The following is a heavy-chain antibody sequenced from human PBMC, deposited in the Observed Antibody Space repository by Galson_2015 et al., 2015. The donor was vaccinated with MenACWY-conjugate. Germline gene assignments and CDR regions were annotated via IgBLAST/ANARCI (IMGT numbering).Heavy chain of an antibody. CDR1: GGSIRSYY. J-gene: IGHJ6*02. CDR3: ARDRVIYDSSGYSQTYGMDV. Sequence: LSLTCTLSGGSIRSYYWSWIRQPPGTGLEWIGYIYYSGSTNYNPSLKSRVTVSVDTSKNQFSLKLSSVTAADTAVYYCARDRVIYDSSGYSQTYGMDVWGQGTTVTVSS. V-gene: IGHV4-59*01. CDR2: IYYSGST. D-gene: IGHD3-22*01.